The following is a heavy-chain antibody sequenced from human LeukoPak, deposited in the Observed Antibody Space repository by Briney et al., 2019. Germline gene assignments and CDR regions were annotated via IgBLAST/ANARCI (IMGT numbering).Heavy chain of an antibody. V-gene: IGHV4-39*01. D-gene: IGHD3-10*01. CDR3: ARGGITMLRGVIAWFDP. J-gene: IGHJ5*02. CDR1: GGSISSSSYY. CDR2: IFYSGST. Sequence: SETLSLTCTVSGGSISSSSYYWGWIRQPPGKGLEWIGSIFYSGSTYYNPSLKSRVTISVDTSKKQFSLKLSSVTAADTAVYYCARGGITMLRGVIAWFDPWGQGTLVTVSS.